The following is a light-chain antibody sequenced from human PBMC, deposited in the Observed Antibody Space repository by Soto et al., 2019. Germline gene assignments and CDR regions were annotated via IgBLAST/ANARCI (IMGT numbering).Light chain of an antibody. CDR1: QSIDSY. V-gene: IGKV1-39*01. CDR2: AAS. J-gene: IGKJ4*01. Sequence: DIQMTHSPSTLSASVGDRVTIPCRASQSIDSYLNWYQQKPGKAPKLLIYAASSLQSGVPSRFSGSGSGTDFTLTISSLQPEDFATYYCQQSYSTLALTFGGGTKVDIK. CDR3: QQSYSTLALT.